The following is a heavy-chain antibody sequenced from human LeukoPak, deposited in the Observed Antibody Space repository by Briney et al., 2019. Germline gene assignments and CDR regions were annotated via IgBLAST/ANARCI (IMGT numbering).Heavy chain of an antibody. CDR3: GRWAGTTRENNIWSGPLDN. CDR2: IIPGLGTA. D-gene: IGHD6-19*01. V-gene: IGHV1-69*13. J-gene: IGHJ4*02. Sequence: SVKVSCKVSGGTFRNYPIHWFRQASGQGLEWMGGIIPGLGTATYAQKFQGRVTFTADDSSTTAYMDLSSLRYDDTAVYYCGRWAGTTRENNIWSGPLDNWGQGILVSVSS. CDR1: GGTFRNYP.